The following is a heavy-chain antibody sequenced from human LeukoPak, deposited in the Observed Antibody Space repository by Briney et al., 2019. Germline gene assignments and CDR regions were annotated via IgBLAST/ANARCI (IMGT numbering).Heavy chain of an antibody. V-gene: IGHV1-2*02. J-gene: IGHJ3*02. CDR3: ARVDYTSGWYENRDAFDI. Sequence: ASVKVSCKASGYTFTGYYIHWVRQAPGQGLEWMGWINSNSGGTNYAQKFQGRVTVTRDTSISTAYMEVRSLRSDDTAVYYCARVDYTSGWYENRDAFDIWGQGIMVTVS. CDR1: GYTFTGYY. CDR2: INSNSGGT. D-gene: IGHD6-19*01.